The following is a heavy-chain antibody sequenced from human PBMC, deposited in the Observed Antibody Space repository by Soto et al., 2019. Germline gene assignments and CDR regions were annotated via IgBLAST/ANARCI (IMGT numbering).Heavy chain of an antibody. CDR2: IYYSGST. J-gene: IGHJ6*02. V-gene: IGHV4-59*01. Sequence: LSLTCTVSGGSISSYYWSWIRQPPGKGLEWIGYIYYSGSTNYNPSLKSRVTISVDTSKNQFSLKLSSVTAADTAVYYCATDSEDYYGMDVWGQGTTVTVSS. D-gene: IGHD2-15*01. CDR1: GGSISSYY. CDR3: ATDSEDYYGMDV.